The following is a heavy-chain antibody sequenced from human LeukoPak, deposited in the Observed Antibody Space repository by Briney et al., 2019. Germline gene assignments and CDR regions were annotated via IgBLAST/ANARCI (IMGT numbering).Heavy chain of an antibody. CDR3: ARARSSYGYGDAFDI. Sequence: GGSLRLSCAASGFTFSSYWMHWVRQAPGKGLVWVSRINSDGSSTSYADSVKGRFTISRDNSKNTLYLQMNSLRAEDTAVYYCARARSSYGYGDAFDIWGQGTMVTVSS. V-gene: IGHV3-74*01. CDR2: INSDGSST. J-gene: IGHJ3*02. D-gene: IGHD5-18*01. CDR1: GFTFSSYW.